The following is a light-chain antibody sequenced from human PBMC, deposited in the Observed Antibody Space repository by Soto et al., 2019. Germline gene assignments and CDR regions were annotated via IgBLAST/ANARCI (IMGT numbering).Light chain of an antibody. CDR3: QQLNSYSIFT. CDR1: QGISSY. V-gene: IGKV1-9*01. CDR2: GAS. Sequence: DIQLTQSPSFLSASVGDRVTITCRASQGISSYLAWYQQKPGKAPKLLIYGASTLQSGVPSRFSGSGSGTEFTLTINSLQPKDFATYYCQQLNSYSIFTFGPGTKVDIK. J-gene: IGKJ3*01.